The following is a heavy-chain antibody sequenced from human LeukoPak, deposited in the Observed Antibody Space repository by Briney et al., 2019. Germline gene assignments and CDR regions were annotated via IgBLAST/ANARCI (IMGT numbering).Heavy chain of an antibody. V-gene: IGHV4-34*03. J-gene: IGHJ4*02. Sequence: SETLSLTCAVSGGSFSDYYWTWIRQPLGKGLKWIGEINHSGSTNYNPSLKSRVTISVDTPKKKFSLNLRSVTGAATAVYYCRSSKRRRWTDFVYWGQGTLVTVSS. CDR2: INHSGST. CDR1: GGSFSDYY. CDR3: RSSKRRRWTDFVY. D-gene: IGHD1-1*01.